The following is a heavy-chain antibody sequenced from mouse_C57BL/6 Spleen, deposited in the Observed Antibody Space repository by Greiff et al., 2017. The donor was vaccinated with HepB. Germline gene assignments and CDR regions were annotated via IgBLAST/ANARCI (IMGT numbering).Heavy chain of an antibody. V-gene: IGHV1-82*01. D-gene: IGHD1-1*01. Sequence: VQLQQSGPELVKPGASVKISCKASGYAFSSSWMNWVKQRPGKGLEWIGRIYPGDGDTNYNGKFKGKATLTADKSSSTAYMQLSSLTSEDSAVYFCARSPGSSLYAMDYWGQGTSVTVSS. J-gene: IGHJ4*01. CDR3: ARSPGSSLYAMDY. CDR1: GYAFSSSW. CDR2: IYPGDGDT.